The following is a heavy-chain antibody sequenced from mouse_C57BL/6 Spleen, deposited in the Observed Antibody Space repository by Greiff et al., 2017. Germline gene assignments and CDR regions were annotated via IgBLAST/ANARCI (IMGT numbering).Heavy chain of an antibody. CDR3: ARDLYRYYGSSLYAMDY. V-gene: IGHV5-16*01. D-gene: IGHD1-1*01. CDR1: GFTFSDYY. Sequence: EVQRVESEGGLVQPGSSMKLSCTASGFTFSDYYMAWVRQVPEKGLEWVANINYDGSSTYYLDSLKSRFIISRDNAKNILYLQMSSLKSEDTATYYCARDLYRYYGSSLYAMDYWGQGTSVTVSS. J-gene: IGHJ4*01. CDR2: INYDGSST.